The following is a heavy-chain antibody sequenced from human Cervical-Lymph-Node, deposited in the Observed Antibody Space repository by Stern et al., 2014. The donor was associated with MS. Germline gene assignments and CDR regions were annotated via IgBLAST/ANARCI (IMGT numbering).Heavy chain of an antibody. CDR1: GDSVRGSHW. D-gene: IGHD3-10*01. CDR2: FHPHGRT. J-gene: IGHJ3*02. Sequence: HVQLQASGPGLVKPSGTLSLTCAVFGDSVRGSHWGSWVRQAPGQGLEWIGEFHPHGRTNYNPSLRNRVTMSMDKSNNLLSLNLPAVTAADTAIYYCARVTQYYGPGNQYRNDAFDTWGLGAMVTVSS. V-gene: IGHV4-4*02. CDR3: ARVTQYYGPGNQYRNDAFDT.